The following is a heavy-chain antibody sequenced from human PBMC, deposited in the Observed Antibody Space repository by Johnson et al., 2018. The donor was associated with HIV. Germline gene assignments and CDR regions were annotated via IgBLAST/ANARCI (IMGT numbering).Heavy chain of an antibody. Sequence: VQLVESGGALVQPGGSLRLSCEVSGFTISTFWMHWVRQVPGKGLVWVSRINSDGSSTSYADAVKGRFTVSRDNAKNSLYLQMNSLGVEDTALYYCARPADYGDYSRDAFDIWGQGTMVTVSS. CDR3: ARPADYGDYSRDAFDI. D-gene: IGHD4-17*01. CDR1: GFTISTFW. V-gene: IGHV3-74*02. J-gene: IGHJ3*02. CDR2: INSDGSST.